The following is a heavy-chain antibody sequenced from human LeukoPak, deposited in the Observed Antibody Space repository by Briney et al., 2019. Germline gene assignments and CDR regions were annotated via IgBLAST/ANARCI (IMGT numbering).Heavy chain of an antibody. J-gene: IGHJ5*02. CDR3: ARWIAAAGRTVDNWFDP. CDR1: GGSMSSNY. V-gene: IGHV4-59*01. Sequence: SETLSLTCTVSGGSMSSNYWSWIRQPPGKGLEWIGYIYYSGSTNYNPSLKSRVSISVDASKNQFSLRLNSVTAADTAVYYCARWIAAAGRTVDNWFDPWGQGTLVTVSS. CDR2: IYYSGST. D-gene: IGHD6-13*01.